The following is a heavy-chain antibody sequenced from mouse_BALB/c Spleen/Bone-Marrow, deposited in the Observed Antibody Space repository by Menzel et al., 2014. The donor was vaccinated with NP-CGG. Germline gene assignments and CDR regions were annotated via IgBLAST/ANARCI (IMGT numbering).Heavy chain of an antibody. J-gene: IGHJ3*01. D-gene: IGHD1-1*01. CDR3: ASYYYGGSSFAY. Sequence: EVQLQESGAELVKPGASVKLSCTASGFNIKDTYMHWVKQRPEQGLEWIGRIDPANGNTKYDPKFQGKATITADTSSNTAYPQLSSLTSEDTAVYYCASYYYGGSSFAYWGQGTMVTVSA. V-gene: IGHV14-3*02. CDR1: GFNIKDTY. CDR2: IDPANGNT.